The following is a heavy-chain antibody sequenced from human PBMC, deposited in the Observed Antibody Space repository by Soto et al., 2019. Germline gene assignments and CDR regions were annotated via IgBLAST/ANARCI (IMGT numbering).Heavy chain of an antibody. J-gene: IGHJ4*02. CDR2: ISSSGSTI. CDR1: GFTFSDYY. D-gene: IGHD3-16*02. V-gene: IGHV3-11*01. Sequence: GGSLRLSCAASGFTFSDYYMSWIRQAPGKGLEWVSYISSSGSTIYYADSVKGRFTISRDNAKNSLYLQMNSLRAEDTAVYYCARRMITFGGVIVIPRYFDYWGQGTLVTVSS. CDR3: ARRMITFGGVIVIPRYFDY.